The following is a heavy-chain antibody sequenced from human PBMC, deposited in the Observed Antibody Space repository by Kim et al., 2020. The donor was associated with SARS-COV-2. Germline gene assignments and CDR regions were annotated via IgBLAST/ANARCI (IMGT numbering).Heavy chain of an antibody. CDR1: GGSISSYY. V-gene: IGHV4-59*01. Sequence: SETLSLTCTVSGGSISSYYWSWIRQPPGKGLEWIGYIYYSGSTNYNPSLKSRVTISVDTSKNQFSLKLSSVTAADPAVYYCARDGRFGEPPSGMDVWGQG. CDR2: IYYSGST. D-gene: IGHD3-10*01. J-gene: IGHJ6*02. CDR3: ARDGRFGEPPSGMDV.